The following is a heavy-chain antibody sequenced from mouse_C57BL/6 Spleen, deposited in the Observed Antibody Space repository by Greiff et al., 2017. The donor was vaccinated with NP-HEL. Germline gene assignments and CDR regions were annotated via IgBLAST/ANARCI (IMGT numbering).Heavy chain of an antibody. J-gene: IGHJ3*01. CDR1: GYTFTGYW. CDR2: ILPGSGST. CDR3: ASSGFITTVVATRGFAY. Sequence: VQLQQSGAELMKPGASVKLSCKATGYTFTGYWIEWVKQRPGHGLEWIGEILPGSGSTNYNEKFKGKATFTADTSSNTAYMQLSSLTTEDSAIYYCASSGFITTVVATRGFAYWGQGTLVTVSA. D-gene: IGHD1-1*01. V-gene: IGHV1-9*01.